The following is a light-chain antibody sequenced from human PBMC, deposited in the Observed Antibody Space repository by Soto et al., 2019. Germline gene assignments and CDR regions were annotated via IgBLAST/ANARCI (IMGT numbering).Light chain of an antibody. CDR1: QSVSNK. CDR3: PQYNNRPPWT. J-gene: IGKJ1*01. V-gene: IGKV3-15*01. CDR2: AAD. Sequence: EVVMRQSPATLSVSPGETANLSCRASQSVSNKLAWYQQRPGQAPRLLIYAADTRATGIPDRFSGSGSGREFTLTISSLQSEDFAVYYCPQYNNRPPWTFGRGTKVEVK.